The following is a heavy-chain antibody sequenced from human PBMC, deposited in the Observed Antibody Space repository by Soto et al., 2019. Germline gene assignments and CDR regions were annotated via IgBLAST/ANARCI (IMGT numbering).Heavy chain of an antibody. CDR3: ARGPCSGGSCYFDY. V-gene: IGHV3-21*06. J-gene: IGHJ4*02. D-gene: IGHD2-15*01. Sequence: LRLSCAASGFTFSTYSMNWVRQAPGKGLEWVSSVSSVSSFIFYSDSVKGRFTISRDNVKNSLYLHMDSLRAEDTAVYYCARGPCSGGSCYFDYWGQGTLVTVSS. CDR2: VSSVSSFI. CDR1: GFTFSTYS.